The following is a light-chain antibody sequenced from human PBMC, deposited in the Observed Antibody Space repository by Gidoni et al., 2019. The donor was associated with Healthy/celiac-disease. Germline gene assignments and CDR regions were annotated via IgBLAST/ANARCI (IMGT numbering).Light chain of an antibody. J-gene: IGLJ3*02. V-gene: IGLV2-11*01. Sequence: QSALTQRRAVSGSPGQSVTISCTGTSSDVVGYNYVSWYQQHPGKAHKLMIYDVSKRPSGVPDRFSGSKSCNTASLTISGLQAEDEADYYCCSYAGSYTLVFGGGTKLTVL. CDR3: CSYAGSYTLV. CDR1: SSDVVGYNY. CDR2: DVS.